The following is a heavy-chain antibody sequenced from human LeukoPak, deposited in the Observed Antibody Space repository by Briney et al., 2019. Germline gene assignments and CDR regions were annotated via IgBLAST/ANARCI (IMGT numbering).Heavy chain of an antibody. CDR3: ARHRTSPIFGTGYAFDI. V-gene: IGHV4-39*01. CDR2: IYYSGST. Sequence: PSETLSLTCTVSGGSISSTTYYWGWIRQPPGKGLEWIGSIYYSGSTSYNPSLKSRVTISGDTSKNQFSLKASSVTATDTAVYYCARHRTSPIFGTGYAFDIWGQGTMVTVSS. D-gene: IGHD3-3*01. J-gene: IGHJ3*02. CDR1: GGSISSTTYY.